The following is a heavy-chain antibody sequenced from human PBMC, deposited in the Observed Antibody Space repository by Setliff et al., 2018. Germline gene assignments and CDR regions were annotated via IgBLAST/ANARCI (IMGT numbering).Heavy chain of an antibody. CDR3: ARIGIDSSSWYSGAFDI. V-gene: IGHV2-26*01. CDR2: IFSNDEK. J-gene: IGHJ3*02. CDR1: GFSLSNARMG. Sequence: SGPTLVNPTQTLTLTCTVSGFSLSNARMGVSWIRQPPGKALEWLAHIFSNDEKSYSTSLKSRLTISKDTSKSQVVLTMTNMDPVDTATYYCARIGIDSSSWYSGAFDIWGQGTMVTVSS. D-gene: IGHD6-13*01.